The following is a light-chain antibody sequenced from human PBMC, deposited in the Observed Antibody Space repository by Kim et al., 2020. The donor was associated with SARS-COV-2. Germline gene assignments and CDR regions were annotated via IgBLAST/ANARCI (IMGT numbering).Light chain of an antibody. Sequence: DIVMTQSPLSLPVTPGEPASISCRSSQSLLHSNGYNYLDWYLQKPEQSPQLLIYLGSNRASGVPDRFSGSGSGTDFTLKISRVEAEDVGVYYCMQALQKGLTFGGGTKLEI. J-gene: IGKJ4*01. CDR1: QSLLHSNGYNY. CDR3: MQALQKGLT. V-gene: IGKV2-28*01. CDR2: LGS.